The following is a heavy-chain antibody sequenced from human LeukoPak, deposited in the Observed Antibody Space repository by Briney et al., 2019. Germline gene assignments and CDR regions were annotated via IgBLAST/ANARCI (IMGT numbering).Heavy chain of an antibody. Sequence: PSETLSLTCTVSGGSISSGGYYWSWIRQHPGKGLEWIGYIYYSGSTYYNPSLKSRVTISVDTSKNQFSLKLSSVTAADTAVYYCARDHSSYGYFDYWGQGTLVTVSS. D-gene: IGHD5-18*01. CDR3: ARDHSSYGYFDY. CDR2: IYYSGST. CDR1: GGSISSGGYY. V-gene: IGHV4-31*03. J-gene: IGHJ4*02.